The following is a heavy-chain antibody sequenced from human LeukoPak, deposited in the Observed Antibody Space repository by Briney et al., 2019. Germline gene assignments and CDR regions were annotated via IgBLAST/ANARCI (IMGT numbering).Heavy chain of an antibody. CDR1: GFTFSSYGM. V-gene: IGHV4-4*02. CDR2: IHHSGST. D-gene: IGHD6-19*01. CDR3: ATRGSGWYFDY. Sequence: GSLRLSCAASGFTFSSYGMSWARQPPGKGLEWIGEIHHSGSTHYNPSLKSPVTMSVDKSKNQFSLNLSSVTAADTAVYYCATRGSGWYFDYWGQGTLVTVSS. J-gene: IGHJ4*02.